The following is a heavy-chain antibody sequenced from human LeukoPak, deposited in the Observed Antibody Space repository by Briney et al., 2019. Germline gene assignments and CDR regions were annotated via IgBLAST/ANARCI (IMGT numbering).Heavy chain of an antibody. CDR2: ISWNSGSI. CDR1: GFTFDDYA. Sequence: GGSLRLSCAASGFTFDDYAMHWVRQAPGKGLEWVSGISWNSGSIGYADSVKGRFTISRDNAKNSLYLQMNSLRAEDTALYYCAKASLADLYYYYMDVWGKGTTVTVSS. D-gene: IGHD6-19*01. V-gene: IGHV3-9*01. CDR3: AKASLADLYYYYMDV. J-gene: IGHJ6*03.